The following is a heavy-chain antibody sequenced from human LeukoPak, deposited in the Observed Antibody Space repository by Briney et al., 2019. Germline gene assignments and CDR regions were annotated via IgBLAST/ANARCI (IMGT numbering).Heavy chain of an antibody. CDR1: GGTFSSYA. CDR3: ASPTREMATIQNPWYFDL. D-gene: IGHD5-24*01. V-gene: IGHV1-69*04. Sequence: SMKVSCKASGGTFSSYAISWVRQAPGQGLEWMGRIIPILGIANYAQKFQGRVTITADKSTSTAYMELSSLRSEDTAVYYCASPTREMATIQNPWYFDLWGRGTLVTVSS. J-gene: IGHJ2*01. CDR2: IIPILGIA.